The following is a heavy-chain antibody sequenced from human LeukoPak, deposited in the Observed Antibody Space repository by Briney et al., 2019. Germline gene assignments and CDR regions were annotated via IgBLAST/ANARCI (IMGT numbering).Heavy chain of an antibody. CDR3: ARGFDRRDYYDSSGFDY. D-gene: IGHD3-22*01. Sequence: ASVKVSCKASGYTFTGYYMHWVRQAPGQGLEWMGWINPNSGGTNYAQKFQGRVTMTRDTSISTAYMELSSLRSEDTAVYYCARGFDRRDYYDSSGFDYWGQGTLVTVSS. J-gene: IGHJ4*02. CDR2: INPNSGGT. CDR1: GYTFTGYY. V-gene: IGHV1-2*02.